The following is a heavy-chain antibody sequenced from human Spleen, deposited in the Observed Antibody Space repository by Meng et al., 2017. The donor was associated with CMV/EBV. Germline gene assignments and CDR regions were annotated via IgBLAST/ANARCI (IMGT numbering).Heavy chain of an antibody. CDR3: SPLLNGDV. J-gene: IGHJ6*02. Sequence: SLKISCAASGFTFDDYAMYWVRQAPGKGLEWVSGISWDGDTIGYADSVQGRFAISRDNAKNSLYLQMNSLKTEDTAVYYCSPLLNGDVWGQGTTVTVSS. V-gene: IGHV3-9*01. CDR2: ISWDGDTI. CDR1: GFTFDDYA. D-gene: IGHD2-8*01.